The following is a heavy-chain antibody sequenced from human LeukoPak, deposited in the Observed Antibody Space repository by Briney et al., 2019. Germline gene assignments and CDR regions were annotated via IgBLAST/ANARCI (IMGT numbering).Heavy chain of an antibody. V-gene: IGHV4-59*08. CDR2: IYDSGST. Sequence: SSETLSLTCTVSGASFSSYYWSWIRQPPGKRLEWIGYIYDSGSTNYNPSLKSRVTISVDTSKNQFSLKLSSVTAADTAVYYCAGCIAAAGPPDWYFDLWGRGTLVTVSS. D-gene: IGHD6-13*01. J-gene: IGHJ2*01. CDR1: GASFSSYY. CDR3: AGCIAAAGPPDWYFDL.